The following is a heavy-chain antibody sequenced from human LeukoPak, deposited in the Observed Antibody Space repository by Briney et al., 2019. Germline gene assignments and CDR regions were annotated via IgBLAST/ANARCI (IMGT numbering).Heavy chain of an antibody. J-gene: IGHJ4*02. D-gene: IGHD3-22*01. CDR2: ISYDGSNK. Sequence: GGSLRLSCAASGFTFSSYAMHWVRQAPGKGLEWVAVISYDGSNKYYADSVKGRFTISRDNSKNTLYLQMNSLRAEDTAVYYCARTNLNYYDSSGYYAYWGQGTLVTVSS. CDR3: ARTNLNYYDSSGYYAY. V-gene: IGHV3-30-3*01. CDR1: GFTFSSYA.